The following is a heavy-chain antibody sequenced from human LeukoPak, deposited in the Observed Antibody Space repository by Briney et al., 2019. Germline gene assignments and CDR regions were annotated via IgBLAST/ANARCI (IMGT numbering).Heavy chain of an antibody. V-gene: IGHV3-49*03. CDR3: TRSRPGSLFDY. D-gene: IGHD1-26*01. J-gene: IGHJ4*02. CDR2: IRSKAFGGTT. CDR1: GFTFGDYA. Sequence: GGSLRLSCTASGFTFGDYAMSWSRQAPGKGLEWVGFIRSKAFGGTTQYAASVKGRFTISRDDSKSIAYLQMNSLKTGDTAVYYCTRSRPGSLFDYWGQGTLVTVSS.